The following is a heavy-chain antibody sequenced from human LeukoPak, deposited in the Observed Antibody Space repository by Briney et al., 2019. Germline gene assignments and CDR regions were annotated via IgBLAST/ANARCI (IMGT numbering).Heavy chain of an antibody. CDR1: GFTFSSYS. CDR3: TRGGLKRLLYQPTDY. J-gene: IGHJ4*02. CDR2: IRNKAHGGTT. D-gene: IGHD3-3*01. Sequence: GGSLRLSCAASGFTFSSYSMNWVRQAPGKGLEWVGFIRNKAHGGTTEYAASVKGRFTISRDDSKTISYLQMNSLESDDTAVYYCTRGGLKRLLYQPTDYWGQGTLVTVSS. V-gene: IGHV3-49*04.